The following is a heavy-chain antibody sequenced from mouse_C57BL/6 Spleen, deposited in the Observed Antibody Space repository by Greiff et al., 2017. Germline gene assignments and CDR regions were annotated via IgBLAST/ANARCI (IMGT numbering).Heavy chain of an antibody. D-gene: IGHD2-4*01. CDR3: ARGIYDYPYSMDY. V-gene: IGHV1-69*01. CDR2: IDPSGSYT. J-gene: IGHJ4*01. Sequence: QVQLQQPGAELVMPGASVKLSCKASGYTFTSYWMTWVKQRPGQGLEWIGEIDPSGSYTNYNQKFKGKSTLTVDKSSSTAYMQLSSLKSEDPAVYFCARGIYDYPYSMDYWGQGTTLTVSS. CDR1: GYTFTSYW.